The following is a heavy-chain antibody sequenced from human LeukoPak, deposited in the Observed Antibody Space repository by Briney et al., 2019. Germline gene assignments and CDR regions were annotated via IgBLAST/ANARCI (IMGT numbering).Heavy chain of an antibody. D-gene: IGHD3-10*01. Sequence: GGSLRLSCAASGFTFSSYGMHWVRQAPGKGPEWVAVIWYDGSNKYYADSVKGRFTISRDNSKNTLYLQMNSLRAEDTAVYYCAKVRFGELLIWGQGTLVTVSS. J-gene: IGHJ4*02. CDR2: IWYDGSNK. CDR3: AKVRFGELLI. CDR1: GFTFSSYG. V-gene: IGHV3-33*06.